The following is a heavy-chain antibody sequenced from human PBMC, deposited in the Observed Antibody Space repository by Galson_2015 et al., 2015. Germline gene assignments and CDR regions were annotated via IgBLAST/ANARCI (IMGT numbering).Heavy chain of an antibody. CDR3: AKEDYGGLGDGLDI. CDR2: VLYDGIRK. D-gene: IGHD3-16*01. CDR1: GLTFSNSA. V-gene: IGHV3-30*18. J-gene: IGHJ3*02. Sequence: SLRLSCAASGLTFSNSAMHWVRQAPGKGLEWVAVVLYDGIRKFYADSVRGRFTISRDTSKNTLYLQMNSLRPDDTALYYCAKEDYGGLGDGLDIWGQGTMVIVSS.